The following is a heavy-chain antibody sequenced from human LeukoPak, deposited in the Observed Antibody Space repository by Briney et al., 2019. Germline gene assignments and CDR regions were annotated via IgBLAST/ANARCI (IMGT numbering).Heavy chain of an antibody. J-gene: IGHJ4*02. CDR2: ISGSGGDT. Sequence: PTGGSLRLSCAASGFPFSTYAMSWVRQAPGKGLEWVSVISGSGGDTYYADSVKGRFTISGDNSKNTVYLQMNSLRGDDTAVYYCAKDVGKWESLHFFDYWGQGTLVTVSS. V-gene: IGHV3-23*01. CDR1: GFPFSTYA. CDR3: AKDVGKWESLHFFDY. D-gene: IGHD1-26*01.